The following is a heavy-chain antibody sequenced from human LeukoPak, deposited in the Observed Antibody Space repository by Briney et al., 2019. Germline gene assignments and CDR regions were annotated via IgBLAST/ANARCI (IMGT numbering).Heavy chain of an antibody. CDR1: GYTFTSYG. D-gene: IGHD3-10*01. Sequence: ASVKVSFKASGYTFTSYGFSWVRQAPGQGLEGMGWISAYNGSTNYAQKLRGRVTMTTDTSTNTADVELRSRRSDDTAVYYCARGGFGELFRFDYWGQGTLVTVSS. J-gene: IGHJ4*02. CDR3: ARGGFGELFRFDY. CDR2: ISAYNGST. V-gene: IGHV1-18*01.